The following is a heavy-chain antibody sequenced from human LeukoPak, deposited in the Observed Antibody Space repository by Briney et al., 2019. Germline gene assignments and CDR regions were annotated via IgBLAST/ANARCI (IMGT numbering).Heavy chain of an antibody. V-gene: IGHV3-21*01. D-gene: IGHD2-8*01. J-gene: IGHJ4*02. CDR1: GFTFSDYW. CDR3: ARDPRGCTNGVCYGN. Sequence: PGGSLRLSCAVSGFTFSDYWMNWVRQAPGKGLEWVSSISSSSSYIYYADSVKGRFTISRDNAKNSLYLQMNSLRAEDTAVYYCARDPRGCTNGVCYGNWGQGTLVTVSS. CDR2: ISSSSSYI.